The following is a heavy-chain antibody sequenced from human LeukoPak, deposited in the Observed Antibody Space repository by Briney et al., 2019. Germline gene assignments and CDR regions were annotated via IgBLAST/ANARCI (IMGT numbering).Heavy chain of an antibody. CDR2: INEDGSEK. D-gene: IGHD6-19*01. V-gene: IGHV3-7*03. CDR3: ARVSSGWLFDY. Sequence: GGSLRLSCEGTGFSFGIYWMSWVRQAPGKGLEWVANINEDGSEKYYVDSVKGRFTISRDNSKNTLYLQMNSLRAEDTAVYYCARVSSGWLFDYWGQGTLVTVSS. CDR1: GFSFGIYW. J-gene: IGHJ4*02.